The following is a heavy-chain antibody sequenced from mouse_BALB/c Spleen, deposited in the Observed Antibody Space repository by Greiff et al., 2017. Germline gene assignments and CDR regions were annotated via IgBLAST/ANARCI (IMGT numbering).Heavy chain of an antibody. CDR3: ARSGYDYDD. CDR1: GYTFTSYY. D-gene: IGHD2-4*01. J-gene: IGHJ3*01. Sequence: VQRVESGPELVKPGASVRISCKASGYTFTSYYIHWVKQRPGQGLEWIGWIYPGNVNTKYNEKFKGKATLTADKSSSTAYMQLSSLTSEDSAVYFCARSGYDYDDWGQGTLVTVSA. CDR2: IYPGNVNT. V-gene: IGHV1S56*01.